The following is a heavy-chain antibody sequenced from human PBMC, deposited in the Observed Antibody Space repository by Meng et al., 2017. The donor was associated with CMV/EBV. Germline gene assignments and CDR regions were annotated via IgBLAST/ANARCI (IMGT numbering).Heavy chain of an antibody. CDR1: GYTFTGYY. CDR2: INPNSGGT. CDR3: ARHYDYDDY. D-gene: IGHD3-16*01. V-gene: IGHV1-2*02. J-gene: IGHJ4*02. Sequence: QGQLVPSGVGVKKLGASVKVSCKASGYTFTGYYMHWVRQAPGQGLEWMGWINPNSGGTNYAQKFQGRVTMTRDTSISTAYMELSRLRSDDTAVYYCARHYDYDDYWGQGTLVTVSS.